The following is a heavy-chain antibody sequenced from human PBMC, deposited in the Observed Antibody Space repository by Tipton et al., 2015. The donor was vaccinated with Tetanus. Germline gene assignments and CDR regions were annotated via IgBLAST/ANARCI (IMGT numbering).Heavy chain of an antibody. CDR1: GGSVRSGSYY. Sequence: TLSLTCTVSGGSVRSGSYYWNWIRQPPGKGLEWIGYISYSGSTNSNYSLKSRITISQDTSKNQFSLKLTSVTAADTAVYYCARANYDFPKKGPFDSWVQGTLAIVSS. V-gene: IGHV4-61*01. J-gene: IGHJ4*02. D-gene: IGHD3-3*01. CDR3: ARANYDFPKKGPFDS. CDR2: ISYSGST.